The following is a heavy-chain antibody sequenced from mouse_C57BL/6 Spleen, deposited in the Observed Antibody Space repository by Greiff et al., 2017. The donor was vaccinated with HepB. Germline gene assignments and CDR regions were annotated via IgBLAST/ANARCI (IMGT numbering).Heavy chain of an antibody. CDR3: ARDPHLDY. CDR2: ISDGGSYT. Sequence: EVQLVESGGGLVKPGGSLKLSCAASGFTFSSYAMSWVRQTPEKRLEWVATISDGGSYTYYPDNVKGRFTISRDNAKNNLYLQMSHLKSEDTAMYYCARDPHLDYWGQGTTLTVSS. V-gene: IGHV5-4*01. J-gene: IGHJ2*01. CDR1: GFTFSSYA.